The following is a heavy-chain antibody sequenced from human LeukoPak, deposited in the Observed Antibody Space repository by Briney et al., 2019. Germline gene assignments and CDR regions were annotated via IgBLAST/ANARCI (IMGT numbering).Heavy chain of an antibody. J-gene: IGHJ5*02. CDR3: AKAPGYSYGYDRDWFDP. V-gene: IGHV3-23*01. CDR2: ISGSGGST. D-gene: IGHD5-18*01. Sequence: GGSLRLSCAASGFTFSSYAMSWVRQAPGKGLEWVSAISGSGGSTYYADSVKGRFTISRDNSKNTLYLQMNSLRAEDTAVYYCAKAPGYSYGYDRDWFDPWGQGTLVTVSS. CDR1: GFTFSSYA.